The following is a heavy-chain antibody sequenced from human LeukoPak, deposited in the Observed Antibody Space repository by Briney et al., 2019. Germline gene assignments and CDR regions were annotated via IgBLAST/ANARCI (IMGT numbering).Heavy chain of an antibody. D-gene: IGHD4-17*01. J-gene: IGHJ4*02. CDR3: AKECDYGHTSHMPCY. Sequence: PGGSLRLSCAASALPPSNYAMSWVRQAPGKGLEWVSSISDGGGTAYTDSVKGRCFIARETATNTVYLQMNSLRVEDTAVYYCAKECDYGHTSHMPCYWGQGTLVTVSS. V-gene: IGHV3-23*01. CDR1: ALPPSNYA. CDR2: ISDGGGT.